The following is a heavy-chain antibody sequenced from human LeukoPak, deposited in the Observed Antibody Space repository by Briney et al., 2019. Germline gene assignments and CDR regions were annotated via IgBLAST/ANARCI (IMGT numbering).Heavy chain of an antibody. J-gene: IGHJ6*04. Sequence: GGSLRLSCVVSGFTFSNYAMHWVRQAPGKGLEWVAVISNDGSKRHYADAVKGRLSISRDNSKNALSLQFNSLRGDDTAVYYCAKGDGGSSSWYDFYFYGVDVWGKGTAATVSS. V-gene: IGHV3-30*18. CDR2: ISNDGSKR. CDR3: AKGDGGSSSWYDFYFYGVDV. CDR1: GFTFSNYA. D-gene: IGHD6-13*01.